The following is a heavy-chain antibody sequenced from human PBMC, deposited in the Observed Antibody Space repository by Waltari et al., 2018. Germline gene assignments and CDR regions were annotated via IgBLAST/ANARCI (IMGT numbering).Heavy chain of an antibody. D-gene: IGHD4-17*01. CDR3: ARDRAFAVSLQD. V-gene: IGHV3-30*04. CDR2: VSNDGIGR. J-gene: IGHJ4*02. Sequence: QAPLVESGGGVVQPGRSLRLSCATSGFTFSRFSMHWVRQAPGKGLQWVACVSNDGIGRYADSVKGRFTISRDNAKSTVSLEMNSLRPDDTALYYCARDRAFAVSLQDWGQGTPVTVSS. CDR1: GFTFSRFS.